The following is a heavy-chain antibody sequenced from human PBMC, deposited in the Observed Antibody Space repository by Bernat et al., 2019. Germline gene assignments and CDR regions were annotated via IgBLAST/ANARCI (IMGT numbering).Heavy chain of an antibody. D-gene: IGHD6-13*01. CDR2: IIPIFGTA. V-gene: IGHV1-69*01. CDR1: GGTFNSYA. CDR3: ARPSREQQLVHYPQYYFDY. Sequence: QVQLVQSGAEVKKPGSSVKVSCKASGGTFNSYAISWVRQAPGQGLEWMGGIIPIFGTANYEQKFQGRVTITADESTSTAYMELSSLRSEDTAVYYCARPSREQQLVHYPQYYFDYWGQGTLVTVSS. J-gene: IGHJ4*02.